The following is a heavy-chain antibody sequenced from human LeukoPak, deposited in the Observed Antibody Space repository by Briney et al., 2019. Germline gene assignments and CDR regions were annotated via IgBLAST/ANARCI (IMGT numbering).Heavy chain of an antibody. D-gene: IGHD6-19*01. Sequence: GGSLRLSCAASGFTFNRNAISWVRQAPGKGLEWIGFISGGTTEYAASVKGRFTISRDDSTSIAYLQMNSLTTEDTAVYYCSRGSGWLSVYWGQGTLVTVSS. CDR1: GFTFNRNA. CDR3: SRGSGWLSVY. CDR2: ISGGTT. V-gene: IGHV3-49*04. J-gene: IGHJ4*02.